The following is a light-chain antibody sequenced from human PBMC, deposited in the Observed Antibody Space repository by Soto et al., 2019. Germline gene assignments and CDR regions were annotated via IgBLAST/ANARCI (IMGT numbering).Light chain of an antibody. CDR2: GAS. Sequence: EIVLTQPPVTLSLSPGDRATLSCRASHIVTSNYLAWYQQKPGQAPRLLFFGASIRATGIPDRFSGSGSGTDFTLTISRLEPEDSAVYHCQQYGSSPTTFGQGTKVDIK. CDR3: QQYGSSPTT. J-gene: IGKJ1*01. CDR1: HIVTSNY. V-gene: IGKV3-20*01.